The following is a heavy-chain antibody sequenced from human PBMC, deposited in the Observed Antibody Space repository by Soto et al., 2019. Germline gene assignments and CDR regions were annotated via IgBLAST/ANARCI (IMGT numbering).Heavy chain of an antibody. V-gene: IGHV3-30-3*01. D-gene: IGHD5-12*01. CDR3: ARDRSGYDGAKVPWYYYYGMDV. CDR2: ISYDGSNK. J-gene: IGHJ6*02. CDR1: GFTFSSYA. Sequence: LRLSCAASGFTFSSYAMHWVRQAPGKGLEWVAVISYDGSNKYYADSVKGRFTISRDNSKNTLYLQMNSLRAEDTAVYYCARDRSGYDGAKVPWYYYYGMDVWGQGTTVTVSS.